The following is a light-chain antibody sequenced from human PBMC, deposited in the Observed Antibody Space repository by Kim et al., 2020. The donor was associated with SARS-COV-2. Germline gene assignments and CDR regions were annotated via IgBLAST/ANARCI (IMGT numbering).Light chain of an antibody. V-gene: IGKV3-15*01. Sequence: SVCPGDRGTLSCRASQSVDGNLAWYQQRPGQAPRLIIYDGSTRATGVPARFSGSGSGTEVTLTISSLQPEDFAVYFCQQYNNWPYTFGQGTKLEI. CDR1: QSVDGN. CDR2: DGS. CDR3: QQYNNWPYT. J-gene: IGKJ2*01.